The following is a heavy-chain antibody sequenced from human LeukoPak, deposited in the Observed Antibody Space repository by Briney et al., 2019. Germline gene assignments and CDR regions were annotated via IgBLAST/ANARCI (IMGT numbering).Heavy chain of an antibody. D-gene: IGHD2-15*01. CDR1: GFTFSSYA. CDR3: ANLDCSGGSCLLTGEFDY. CDR2: ISYDGSNK. Sequence: GGSLRLSCAASGFTFSSYAMHWVRQAPGKGLEWVAVISYDGSNKYYADSVKGRFTISRDNSKNTLYLQMNSLRAEDTAVYYCANLDCSGGSCLLTGEFDYWGQGTLVTVSS. J-gene: IGHJ4*02. V-gene: IGHV3-30-3*01.